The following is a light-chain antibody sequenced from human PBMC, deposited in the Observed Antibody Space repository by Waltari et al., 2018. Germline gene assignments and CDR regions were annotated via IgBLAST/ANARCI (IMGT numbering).Light chain of an antibody. J-gene: IGLJ1*01. V-gene: IGLV2-23*02. CDR3: CAFAGRGFYV. Sequence: SALTQPASVSGSPGQSLTISCTETSANVGSYPLLSWYQRHPGGAPKLLIYEVSERPSGVSIRFSGSKSGKTASLTISGLQPEDEADYYCCAFAGRGFYVFGTGTQVTVL. CDR2: EVS. CDR1: SANVGSYPL.